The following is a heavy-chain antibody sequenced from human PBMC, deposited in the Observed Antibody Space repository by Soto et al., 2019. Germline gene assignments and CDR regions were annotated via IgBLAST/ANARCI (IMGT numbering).Heavy chain of an antibody. J-gene: IGHJ6*02. CDR2: IHHSGAT. CDR1: GDSITGDEW. CDR3: ATQGFYRLGV. Sequence: QVQLQESGPGLVQPSGTLSLTCAVSGDSITGDEWWSWVRQPPGKGLEWIGEIHHSGATNYNPSLKRRVTISIDKSKNQFSRKLNSVTAADTAMFYCATQGFYRLGVWGRGTTVTVSS. V-gene: IGHV4-4*02.